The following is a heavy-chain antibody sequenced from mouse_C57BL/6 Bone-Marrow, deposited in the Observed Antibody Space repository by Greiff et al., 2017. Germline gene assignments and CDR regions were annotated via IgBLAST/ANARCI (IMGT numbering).Heavy chain of an antibody. CDR1: GFTFSSYG. CDR2: ISSGGSYT. V-gene: IGHV5-6*02. Sequence: DVMLVESGGDLVKPGGSLKLSCAASGFTFSSYGMSWVRQTPDKRLEWVATISSGGSYTYYPDSVKGRFTISRDHAKNTLYLQMSSLKSEDTAMYYCARQIYYDYDYAMDYWGQGTSVTVSS. J-gene: IGHJ4*01. D-gene: IGHD2-4*01. CDR3: ARQIYYDYDYAMDY.